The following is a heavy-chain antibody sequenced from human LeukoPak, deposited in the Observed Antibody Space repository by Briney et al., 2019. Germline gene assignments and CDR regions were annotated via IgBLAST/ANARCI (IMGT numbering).Heavy chain of an antibody. Sequence: EASVKVSCKASGYTFTSYGISWVRQAPGQGREWMGWISAYNGNTNYAQKLQGRVTMTTDTSTSTAYMELRSLRSDDTAVYYCARDGRYYDSSGDEEIDYWGQGTLVTVSS. CDR2: ISAYNGNT. V-gene: IGHV1-18*01. CDR1: GYTFTSYG. CDR3: ARDGRYYDSSGDEEIDY. D-gene: IGHD3-22*01. J-gene: IGHJ4*02.